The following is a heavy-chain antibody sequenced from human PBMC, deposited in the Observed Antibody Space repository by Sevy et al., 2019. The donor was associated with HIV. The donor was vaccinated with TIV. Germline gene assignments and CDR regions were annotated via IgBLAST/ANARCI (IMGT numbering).Heavy chain of an antibody. J-gene: IGHJ4*02. CDR1: GYSISSGYY. D-gene: IGHD6-19*01. Sequence: SETLSLTCAVSGYSISSGYYWGWIRQPPGKGLEWIGSIYHSGSTYYNPSLKSRVTISVDTSKNQFSLKLSSVTAADTAVYYCARLGIAVAGPFGYWGQGTLVTVSS. CDR2: IYHSGST. CDR3: ARLGIAVAGPFGY. V-gene: IGHV4-38-2*01.